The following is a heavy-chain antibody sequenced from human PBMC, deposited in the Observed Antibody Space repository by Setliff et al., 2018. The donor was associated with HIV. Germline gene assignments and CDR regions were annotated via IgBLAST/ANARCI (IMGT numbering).Heavy chain of an antibody. CDR3: ARELRQQLTLNWLDP. J-gene: IGHJ5*02. V-gene: IGHV4-31*03. CDR2: IYYTGST. Sequence: PSETLSLTCTVSGGSISRGGYYWSWIRQHRGKGLEWIGYIYYTGSTYYTPSLKSRVTISVDTSENQFSLKLRSVTAADTAVYYCARELRQQLTLNWLDPWGQGTLVTVSS. CDR1: GGSISRGGYY. D-gene: IGHD6-13*01.